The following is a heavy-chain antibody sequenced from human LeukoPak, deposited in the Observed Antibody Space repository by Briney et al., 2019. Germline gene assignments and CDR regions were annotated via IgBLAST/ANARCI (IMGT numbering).Heavy chain of an antibody. CDR1: GYTFTSYA. CDR2: INTNTGNP. D-gene: IGHD3-9*01. Sequence: ASVKVSCKASGYTFTSYAMNWVRQAPGQGLEWMGWINTNTGNPTYAQGFTGRFVFSLDTSVSTAYLQISSLKAEDTAVYYCARGAAAYYDLLTGTFDYWGQGTLVTVSS. J-gene: IGHJ4*02. CDR3: ARGAAAYYDLLTGTFDY. V-gene: IGHV7-4-1*02.